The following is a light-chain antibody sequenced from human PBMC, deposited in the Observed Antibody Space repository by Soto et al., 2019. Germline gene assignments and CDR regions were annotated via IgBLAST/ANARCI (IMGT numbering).Light chain of an antibody. CDR1: QSVSSSY. J-gene: IGKJ2*01. V-gene: IGKV3-20*01. CDR2: DAS. CDR3: QQFGTSFPYT. Sequence: EIVLTQSPGTLSLSPGERATLICRASQSVSSSYLAWYQQKPGQAPRLLMYDASSRATGIPDRFSGSGSGTDFTLTISRLEPEDFAVYYCQQFGTSFPYTFGQGTNLDIK.